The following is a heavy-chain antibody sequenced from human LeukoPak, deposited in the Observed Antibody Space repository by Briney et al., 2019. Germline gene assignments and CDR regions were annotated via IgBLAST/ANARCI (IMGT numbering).Heavy chain of an antibody. D-gene: IGHD3-22*01. CDR3: ATREGGGYPLPLDY. Sequence: ASVKVSCKASGFTFTDYFIHWVRQAPGQGLEWMGWMNPNSGDTNYAQRFQGRVTMTRDTSISTACMDLSRLISDDTAVYYCATREGGGYPLPLDYWGQGTLVTVSS. J-gene: IGHJ4*02. CDR1: GFTFTDYF. CDR2: MNPNSGDT. V-gene: IGHV1-2*02.